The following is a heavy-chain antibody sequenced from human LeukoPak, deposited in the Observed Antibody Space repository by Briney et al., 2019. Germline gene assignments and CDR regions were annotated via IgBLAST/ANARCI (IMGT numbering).Heavy chain of an antibody. CDR3: AREVPYGDYQDGEGFDP. CDR1: GFIFSNYA. Sequence: GGCLRLSCAASGFIFSNYAMHWVRQAPGKGLDWVAVISFDGSNIYYADSAKGRFTISRDNSKNTLYLQMNSLRAEDTALYYCAREVPYGDYQDGEGFDPWGQGTLVTVSS. CDR2: ISFDGSNI. J-gene: IGHJ5*02. D-gene: IGHD4-17*01. V-gene: IGHV3-30*04.